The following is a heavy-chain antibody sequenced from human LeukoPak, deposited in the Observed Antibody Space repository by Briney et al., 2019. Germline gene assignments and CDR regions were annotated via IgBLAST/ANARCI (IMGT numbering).Heavy chain of an antibody. J-gene: IGHJ6*03. Sequence: GESLKISCQGSGYNFPIYWIGWVRQMPGQGLEWMGIIYPDDSNTIYGPSFQGQVTISADKSINTAYLEWSSLKASDTVIYYCARQGAAGKYYYYYMDVWGKGTTVTVSS. CDR3: ARQGAAGKYYYYYMDV. CDR1: GYNFPIYW. D-gene: IGHD6-13*01. V-gene: IGHV5-51*01. CDR2: IYPDDSNT.